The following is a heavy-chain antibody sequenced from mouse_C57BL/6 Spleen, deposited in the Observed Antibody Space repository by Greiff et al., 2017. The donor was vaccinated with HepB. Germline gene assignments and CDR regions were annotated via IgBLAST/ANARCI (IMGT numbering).Heavy chain of an antibody. V-gene: IGHV14-1*01. CDR2: IDPEDGDT. CDR3: TTDYVSSYWYFDV. Sequence: EVQLQQSGAELVRPGASVKLSCTASGFNIKDYYMHWVKQRPEQGLEWIGRIDPEDGDTEYAAKFQGKATMTADTTYNTAYLQLSSLTSEDTAVYYCTTDYVSSYWYFDVWGTGTTVTVSS. J-gene: IGHJ1*03. D-gene: IGHD1-1*01. CDR1: GFNIKDYY.